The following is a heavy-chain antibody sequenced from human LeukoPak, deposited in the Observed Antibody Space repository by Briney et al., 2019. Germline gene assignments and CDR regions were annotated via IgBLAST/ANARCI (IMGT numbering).Heavy chain of an antibody. J-gene: IGHJ5*02. CDR2: INHSGST. CDR1: GGSFSGYY. Sequence: SETLSLTCAVYGGSFSGYYWSWIRQPPGKGLEWIGEINHSGSTNYNPSLKSRVTISVDTSKNQFSLKLSSVTAADTAVYYCARGPRYVWGSYRFNNWFDPWGQGTLVTVSS. CDR3: ARGPRYVWGSYRFNNWFDP. D-gene: IGHD3-16*02. V-gene: IGHV4-34*01.